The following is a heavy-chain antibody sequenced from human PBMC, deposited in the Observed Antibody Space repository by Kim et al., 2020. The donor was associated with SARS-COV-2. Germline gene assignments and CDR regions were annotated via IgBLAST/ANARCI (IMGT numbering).Heavy chain of an antibody. V-gene: IGHV4-34*01. CDR3: ARRRVTTLYYYYGMDV. J-gene: IGHJ6*02. D-gene: IGHD4-17*01. Sequence: SLKRRVTISVDTSKNQFSLKLSSVTAADTAVYYCARRRVTTLYYYYGMDVWGQGTTVTVSS.